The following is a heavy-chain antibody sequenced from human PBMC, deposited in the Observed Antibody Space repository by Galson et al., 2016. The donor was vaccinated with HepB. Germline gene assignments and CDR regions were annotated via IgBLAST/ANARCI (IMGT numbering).Heavy chain of an antibody. J-gene: IGHJ4*01. D-gene: IGHD1-26*01. Sequence: QSGAEVKKPGESLKISCQGSGYSFAKYWIVWVRQMPGKGLEWMGIIHPGDSDTTYSPSFQGQVTISADKSISTAYLQWSSLKASDTAMYYCARQVGATHDHWGQGTLVTGSS. V-gene: IGHV5-51*01. CDR3: ARQVGATHDH. CDR2: IHPGDSDT. CDR1: GYSFAKYW.